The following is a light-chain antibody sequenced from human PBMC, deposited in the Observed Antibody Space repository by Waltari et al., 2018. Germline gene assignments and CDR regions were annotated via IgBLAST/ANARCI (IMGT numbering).Light chain of an antibody. Sequence: ELVLTQSPATLSLSSGDRATLSCKASQSVSSSLAWYQQRPGQAPRLLIYDASNRATGIPARFSGSRSGTDFTLTRSSLEPEDFAVYYCQQRSSWPLTFGGGTKVEVK. CDR1: QSVSSS. CDR2: DAS. J-gene: IGKJ4*01. V-gene: IGKV3-11*01. CDR3: QQRSSWPLT.